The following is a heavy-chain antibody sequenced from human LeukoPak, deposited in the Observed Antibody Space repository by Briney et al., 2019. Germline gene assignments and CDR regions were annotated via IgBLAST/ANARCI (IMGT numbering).Heavy chain of an antibody. J-gene: IGHJ4*02. Sequence: SVKVSCKASGGTFNSYAISWVRQAPGQGLEWMGGIIPIFGTANYAQKFQGRVTIITDESTSTAYMELSSLRSEDTAVYYCARAGLDYYDSSGYYDYWGQGTLVTVSS. D-gene: IGHD3-22*01. V-gene: IGHV1-69*05. CDR2: IIPIFGTA. CDR1: GGTFNSYA. CDR3: ARAGLDYYDSSGYYDY.